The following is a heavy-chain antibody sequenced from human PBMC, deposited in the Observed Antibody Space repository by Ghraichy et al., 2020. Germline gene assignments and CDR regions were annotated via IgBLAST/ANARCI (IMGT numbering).Heavy chain of an antibody. D-gene: IGHD2-2*01. J-gene: IGHJ6*02. CDR2: INPSGGST. CDR3: ARDLRRGYCSSTSCLATQKNYYYYGMDV. Sequence: ASVKVSCKASGYTFTSYYMHWVRQAPGQGLEWMGIINPSGGSTSYAQKFQGRVTMTRDTSTSTVYMELSSLRSEDTAVYYCARDLRRGYCSSTSCLATQKNYYYYGMDVWGQGTTVTVSS. V-gene: IGHV1-46*01. CDR1: GYTFTSYY.